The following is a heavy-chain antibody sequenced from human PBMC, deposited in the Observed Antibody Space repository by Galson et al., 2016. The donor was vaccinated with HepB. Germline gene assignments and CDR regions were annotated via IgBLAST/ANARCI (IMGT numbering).Heavy chain of an antibody. CDR3: APRGYGVGYGTAVSCSRPWDY. D-gene: IGHD5-18*01. J-gene: IGHJ4*02. CDR1: GFSLSTSGVG. Sequence: PALVKPTQTLTLTCTFSGFSLSTSGVGVGWIRQSPGKALEWLALIYWDDEKRYSPSLKNSLTIAKDTSKNQVVLTMTNVDPVDTAAYYCAPRGYGVGYGTAVSCSRPWDYWGQGTLVTVSS. V-gene: IGHV2-5*02. CDR2: IYWDDEK.